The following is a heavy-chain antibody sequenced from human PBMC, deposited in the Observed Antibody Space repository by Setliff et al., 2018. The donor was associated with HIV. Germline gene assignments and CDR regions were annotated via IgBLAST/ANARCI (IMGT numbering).Heavy chain of an antibody. CDR3: ARGQGRFSFGAQLGYYFDY. D-gene: IGHD5-18*01. J-gene: IGHJ4*02. V-gene: IGHV4-31*03. CDR1: GGPISIGGYY. CDR2: IYHNGST. Sequence: PSETLSLTCTVSGGPISIGGYYWGWIRQHPGKGLEWIGYIYHNGSTYYNPSLKSRLIISVDTSKNQFSLKLSSVTAADTAVYYCARGQGRFSFGAQLGYYFDYWGQGTLVTVSS.